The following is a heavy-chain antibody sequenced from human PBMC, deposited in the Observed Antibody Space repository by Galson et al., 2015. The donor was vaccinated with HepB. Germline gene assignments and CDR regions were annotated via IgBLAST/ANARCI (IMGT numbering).Heavy chain of an antibody. Sequence: QSGAEVKKPGESLRISCKGSGYSFTSYWISWVRQMPGKGLEWMGRIDPSDSYTNYSPSFQGHVTISADKSISTAYLQWSSLKASDTAMYYCARDRSFIGGSSGYDAFDIWGQGTMVTVSS. D-gene: IGHD3-22*01. CDR3: ARDRSFIGGSSGYDAFDI. CDR2: IDPSDSYT. J-gene: IGHJ3*02. CDR1: GYSFTSYW. V-gene: IGHV5-10-1*01.